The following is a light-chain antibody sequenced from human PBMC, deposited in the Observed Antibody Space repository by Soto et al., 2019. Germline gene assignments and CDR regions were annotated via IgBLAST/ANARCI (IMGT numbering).Light chain of an antibody. CDR3: QQYCHLLSWT. CDR2: DAS. V-gene: IGKV1-33*01. J-gene: IGKJ2*02. CDR1: QDISNY. Sequence: DIQMTQSPSSLSASVGDRVTITCQASQDISNYLNWYQQKPGKAPKLLIYDASNFETGVPSRFNGSGSGTGFTFTIRRLQAEDFCTFYFQQYCHLLSWTFGPGAKLEIK.